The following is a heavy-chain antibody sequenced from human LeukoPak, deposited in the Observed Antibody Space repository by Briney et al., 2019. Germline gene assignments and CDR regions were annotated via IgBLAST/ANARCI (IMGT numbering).Heavy chain of an antibody. V-gene: IGHV3-48*04. CDR3: ARADYGSTYYFDY. D-gene: IGHD3-10*01. J-gene: IGHJ4*02. Sequence: PGGSLRLSCAASGFTFSSYSMNWVRQAPGKGLEWVSYISSSGSTIYYADSVKGRFTISRDNAKNSLYLQMNSLRAEDTAVYYCARADYGSTYYFDYWGQGTLVTVSS. CDR2: ISSSGSTI. CDR1: GFTFSSYS.